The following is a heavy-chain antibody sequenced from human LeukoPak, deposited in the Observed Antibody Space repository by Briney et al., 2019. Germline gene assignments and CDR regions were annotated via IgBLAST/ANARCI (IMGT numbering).Heavy chain of an antibody. Sequence: PSETLSLTCTVSGGSVSSYYWSWIRQPPGKGLEWIGYIFYSGSTNYNPSLKSRVTISVDTSKNQFSLKLSSVTAADPTVYYCARGSGWYFYWGQGTLVTVSS. CDR1: GGSVSSYY. CDR3: ARGSGWYFY. J-gene: IGHJ4*02. V-gene: IGHV4-59*02. CDR2: IFYSGST. D-gene: IGHD6-19*01.